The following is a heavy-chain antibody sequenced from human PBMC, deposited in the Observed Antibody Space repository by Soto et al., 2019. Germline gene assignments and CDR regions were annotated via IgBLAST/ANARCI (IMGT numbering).Heavy chain of an antibody. CDR3: ACIGESLNHWYHP. CDR2: INHSGST. D-gene: IGHD2-8*01. Sequence: ETLSLTCAVYGGSFSGYYCSWIRQPPGKGLEWIGEINHSGSTNYNPSLKSRVTISVDTSKNQFSLKLSSVTAADTAVYYCACIGESLNHWYHPWGQATLVTVSS. V-gene: IGHV4-34*01. J-gene: IGHJ5*02. CDR1: GGSFSGYY.